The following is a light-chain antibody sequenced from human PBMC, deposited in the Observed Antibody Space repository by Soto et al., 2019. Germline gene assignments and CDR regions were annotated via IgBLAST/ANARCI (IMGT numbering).Light chain of an antibody. CDR1: QSVSSN. CDR3: QQYNNWPTMA. J-gene: IGKJ1*01. Sequence: EIVMTPSPATLSVSPGERATLSCRASQSVSSNLAWYQQKHGQAPRLHIYGSSTRATGIPARFSGSGSVTELTLTISILQSEDFALYYCQQYNNWPTMAFGQGTKVEIK. CDR2: GSS. V-gene: IGKV3-15*01.